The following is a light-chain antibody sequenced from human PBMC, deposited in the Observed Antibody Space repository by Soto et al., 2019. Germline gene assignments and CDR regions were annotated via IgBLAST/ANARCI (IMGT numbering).Light chain of an antibody. Sequence: QSALTQPASVSGSPGQSITISCTGSSSDVGAYQYVSWHQQHPGKAPKVWIYEVNKRPSGVSDRFSGSKSGNTASLTISGLQAEDEADYYCSAYTTSNTVIFGGGTKLTVL. CDR3: SAYTTSNTVI. CDR2: EVN. V-gene: IGLV2-14*01. J-gene: IGLJ2*01. CDR1: SSDVGAYQY.